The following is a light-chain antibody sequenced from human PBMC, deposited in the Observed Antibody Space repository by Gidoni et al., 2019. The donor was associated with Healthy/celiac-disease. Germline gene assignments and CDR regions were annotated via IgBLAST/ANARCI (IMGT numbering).Light chain of an antibody. CDR1: QSVSIN. J-gene: IGKJ1*01. V-gene: IGKV3-15*01. CDR2: GSS. CDR3: QQYNNWPWT. Sequence: EIVMPQSPATLSVSPGARATLSRRAIQSVSINLAWYQQKPGQAPRLLIYGSSTRATGIPARFSGSGSGTEFTLTISSLQSEDFAVYYCQQYNNWPWTFGQGTKVEIK.